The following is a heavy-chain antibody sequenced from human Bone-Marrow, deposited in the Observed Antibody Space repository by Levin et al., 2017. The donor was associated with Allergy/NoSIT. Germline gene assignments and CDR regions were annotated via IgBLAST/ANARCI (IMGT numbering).Heavy chain of an antibody. CDR2: MNPNSGNT. J-gene: IGHJ4*02. Sequence: ASVKVSCKASGYTFTSYDINWVRQATGQGLEWMGWMNPNSGNTGYAQKFQGRVTMTRNTSISTAYMELSSLRSVDTAVYYCARCDYGGRPTDYWGQGTLVTVSS. CDR1: GYTFTSYD. CDR3: ARCDYGGRPTDY. V-gene: IGHV1-8*01. D-gene: IGHD4-23*01.